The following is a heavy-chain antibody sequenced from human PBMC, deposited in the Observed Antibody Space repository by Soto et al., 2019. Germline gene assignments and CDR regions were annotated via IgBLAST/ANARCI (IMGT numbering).Heavy chain of an antibody. CDR2: ITNDGSST. Sequence: EVQLVESGGGLVLPGGSLRLSCAASGFILSSYWMHWVRQAPGKGLVWVSRITNDGSSTTYADSVKGRFTISRDNAKTTLYLQMNSLRAEDTAEYYCARGMQGSRYFDLWGRGTLVTVSS. J-gene: IGHJ2*01. V-gene: IGHV3-74*01. CDR1: GFILSSYW. CDR3: ARGMQGSRYFDL.